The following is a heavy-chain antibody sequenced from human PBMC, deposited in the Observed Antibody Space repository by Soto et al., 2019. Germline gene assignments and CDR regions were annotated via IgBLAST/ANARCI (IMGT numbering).Heavy chain of an antibody. J-gene: IGHJ2*01. Sequence: QVQLVQSGAEVKKPGSSVKVSCKASGGTFNSYALTWVRPAPGHGLEWMGGIIPIFRSTNYAQKSQGRVTITPNRSTSTAYVELSSLRSDDTAVYYCARVLHPPYCSGWRSLYWYSDLWGRGTLVTVSS. CDR3: ARVLHPPYCSGWRSLYWYSDL. V-gene: IGHV1-69*06. CDR1: GGTFNSYA. D-gene: IGHD2-15*01. CDR2: IIPIFRST.